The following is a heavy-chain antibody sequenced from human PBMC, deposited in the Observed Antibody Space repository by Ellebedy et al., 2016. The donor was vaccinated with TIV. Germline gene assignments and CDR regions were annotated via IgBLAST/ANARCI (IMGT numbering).Heavy chain of an antibody. Sequence: AASVKVSCKASGYTFTGYSLHWVRQAPGQGLEGMGWLNPNNGDTHYAQKFQGRVTMTRDTSISTAYMELSSLRSDDTAVYYCARAIVSSLPAAIRYWGQGTLVTVSS. CDR3: ARAIVSSLPAAIRY. V-gene: IGHV1-2*02. J-gene: IGHJ4*02. CDR2: LNPNNGDT. CDR1: GYTFTGYS. D-gene: IGHD2-2*01.